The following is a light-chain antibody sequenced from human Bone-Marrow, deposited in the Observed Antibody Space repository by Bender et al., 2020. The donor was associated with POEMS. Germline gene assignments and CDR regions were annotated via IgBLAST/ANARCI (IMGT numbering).Light chain of an antibody. CDR2: EGG. Sequence: QSALTQPASVSGSPGQSITISCTGANSDVGTYNLVSWSQQHPDKAPKLIIYEGGTRPSGVSARFSGAGSGNTASLTISGLQAEDDAEYHWCSCGGRGTGVLGGGPRLTVL. J-gene: IGLJ2*01. V-gene: IGLV2-23*01. CDR1: NSDVGTYNL. CDR3: CSCGGRGTGV.